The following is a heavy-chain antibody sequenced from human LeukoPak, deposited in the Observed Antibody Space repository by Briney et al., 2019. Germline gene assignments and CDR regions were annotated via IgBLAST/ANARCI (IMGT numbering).Heavy chain of an antibody. CDR3: ASIVSAPGGGDY. CDR2: IYYSGST. CDR1: GGSISSSSYY. J-gene: IGHJ4*02. D-gene: IGHD6-25*01. Sequence: SETLSLTCTVSGGSISSSSYYWGWIRQPPGKGLEWIGSIYYSGSTYYNPSLKSRVTISVDTSKNQFSLKLSSVTAADTAVYYCASIVSAPGGGDYWGQGTLVTVSS. V-gene: IGHV4-39*07.